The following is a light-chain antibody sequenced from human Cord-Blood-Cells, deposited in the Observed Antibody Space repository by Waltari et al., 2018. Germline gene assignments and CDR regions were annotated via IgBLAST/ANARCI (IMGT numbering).Light chain of an antibody. J-gene: IGKJ5*01. CDR2: DAS. CDR3: QQYDNLPIT. Sequence: DIQMTQSPSSLSASVGDRVTITCQASQDISNYLNWYQQKPGKAPRLLIYDASNLETGVASRFRGSGSGTDFTFTISSLQPEDIATYYCQQYDNLPITFGQGARLEIK. V-gene: IGKV1-33*01. CDR1: QDISNY.